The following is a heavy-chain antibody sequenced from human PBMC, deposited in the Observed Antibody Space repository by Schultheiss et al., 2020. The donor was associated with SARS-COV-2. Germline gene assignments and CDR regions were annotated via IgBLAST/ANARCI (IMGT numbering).Heavy chain of an antibody. Sequence: SVKVSCKASGFIFSDSTIMWVRQARGQGLEWIGWIVVGSGNTNYAQNFQARVTVTRDFSTETAYMELSSLRSEDTAVYYCARPPLTYSSSWYTAQGDFDYWGQGTLVTVSS. V-gene: IGHV1-58*02. D-gene: IGHD6-13*01. CDR1: GFIFSDST. CDR3: ARPPLTYSSSWYTAQGDFDY. CDR2: IVVGSGNT. J-gene: IGHJ4*02.